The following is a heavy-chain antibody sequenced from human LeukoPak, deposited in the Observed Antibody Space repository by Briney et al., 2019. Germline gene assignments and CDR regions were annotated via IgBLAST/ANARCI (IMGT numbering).Heavy chain of an antibody. Sequence: GSSVKVSCKASGGTFSSYAISWVRQAPGQGLEWMGGIIPIFGTANYAPKFQGRVTITADESTSTAYMELSSLRSEDTAVYYCARGRSAYYYDSSGYLFDYWGQGTLVTVSS. D-gene: IGHD3-22*01. J-gene: IGHJ4*02. CDR2: IIPIFGTA. CDR1: GGTFSSYA. CDR3: ARGRSAYYYDSSGYLFDY. V-gene: IGHV1-69*01.